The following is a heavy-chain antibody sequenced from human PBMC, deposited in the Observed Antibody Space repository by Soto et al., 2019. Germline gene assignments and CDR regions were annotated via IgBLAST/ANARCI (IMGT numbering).Heavy chain of an antibody. Sequence: PAGSLTLSCAASGFTFSRYLMSWVRQSPGKGLQWVANIKQDGSEKYYVGSVRGRFTISRDNDKHSLYLQMNSLRADDTAVYYGATNLLELPLGYWGQGILVTVSS. CDR3: ATNLLELPLGY. V-gene: IGHV3-7*01. D-gene: IGHD1-7*01. CDR1: GFTFSRYL. J-gene: IGHJ4*02. CDR2: IKQDGSEK.